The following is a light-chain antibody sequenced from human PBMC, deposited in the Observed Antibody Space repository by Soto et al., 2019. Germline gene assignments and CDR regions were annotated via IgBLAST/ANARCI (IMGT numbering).Light chain of an antibody. CDR3: QQYIDWPPTFT. CDR1: QSVTSN. Sequence: EIVMTQSPATLSVSPGERVTLSCRASQSVTSNLAWYQQKPGQAPRLLIYAASARATGIPARFSGSGSGTDFTLAISSPQSEDFAVYYCQQYIDWPPTFTFGQGTKLEIK. J-gene: IGKJ2*01. V-gene: IGKV3D-15*01. CDR2: AAS.